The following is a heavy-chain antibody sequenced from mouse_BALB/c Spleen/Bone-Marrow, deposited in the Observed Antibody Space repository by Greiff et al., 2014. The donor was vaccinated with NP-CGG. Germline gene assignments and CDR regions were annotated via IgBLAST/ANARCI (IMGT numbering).Heavy chain of an antibody. CDR1: GFTFSSYV. CDR2: ISSGGSYT. Sequence: EVKLVESGGDLVKPGGSLKLSCAASGFTFSSYVMSWVRQTPDKRLEWVATISSGGSYTYYPDSVKGRFTISRDNAKNTLYLQMSSLKSEDTAMYYCARPITVVATGGSFDYWGQGTTLTVSS. V-gene: IGHV5-6*01. D-gene: IGHD1-1*01. J-gene: IGHJ2*01. CDR3: ARPITVVATGGSFDY.